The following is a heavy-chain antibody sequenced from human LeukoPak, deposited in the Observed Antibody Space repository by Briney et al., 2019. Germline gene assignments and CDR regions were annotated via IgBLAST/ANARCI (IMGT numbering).Heavy chain of an antibody. V-gene: IGHV4-31*03. Sequence: SETLSLTCSVSGDSITSGGFYWSWIRQHPGQGLEWIGYIHNSGSTYYNPSLQSRAIISLDTSKSQFSLQLNSVTAADTAVYYCARVDGSGSKRWFDPWGQGAPVTVSS. J-gene: IGHJ5*02. CDR2: IHNSGST. CDR3: ARVDGSGSKRWFDP. CDR1: GDSITSGGFY. D-gene: IGHD3-10*01.